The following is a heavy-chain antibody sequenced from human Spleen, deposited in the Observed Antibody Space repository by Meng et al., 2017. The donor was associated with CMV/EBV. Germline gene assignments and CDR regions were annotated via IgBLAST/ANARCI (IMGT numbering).Heavy chain of an antibody. CDR2: INPNSGGT. CDR3: ARAGTAMAAVGAFDI. J-gene: IGHJ3*02. CDR1: GYTFTGYY. D-gene: IGHD5-18*01. Sequence: RGQFGAEVKKPGDSVKVSCKASGYTFTGYYMHWVRQAPGQGLEWMGWINPNSGGTNYAQKFQGRVTMTRDTSISTAYMELSRLRSDDTAVYYCARAGTAMAAVGAFDIWGQGTMVTVSS. V-gene: IGHV1-2*02.